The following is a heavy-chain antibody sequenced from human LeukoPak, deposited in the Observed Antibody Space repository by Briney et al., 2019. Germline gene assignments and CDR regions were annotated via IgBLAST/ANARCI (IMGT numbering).Heavy chain of an antibody. CDR3: ARDISSGWYFDY. CDR1: GXTFDDYG. V-gene: IGHV3-20*04. J-gene: IGHJ4*02. D-gene: IGHD6-19*01. CDR2: INWNGGST. Sequence: GGSLRLSWAVSGXTFDDYGMSWVRQAPGKGLEWVSGINWNGGSTGYVDSVKGRFTISRDNAKNSLHLQMNSLRAEDTALYYCARDISSGWYFDYWGQGTLVTVSS.